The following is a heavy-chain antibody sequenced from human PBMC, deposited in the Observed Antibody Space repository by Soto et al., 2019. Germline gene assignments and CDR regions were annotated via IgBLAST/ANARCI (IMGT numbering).Heavy chain of an antibody. Sequence: EVQLLESGGGLVQPGGSLRLSCAASGFTFSSYAMSWVRQAPGKGLEWVSAISGSGGSTYYADSVKGRFTISRDNSKNTLYLQMNSMRAEDTAVYYCAKNEITFGGVIVAYYFDYWGQGTLVTVSS. V-gene: IGHV3-23*01. CDR2: ISGSGGST. CDR3: AKNEITFGGVIVAYYFDY. D-gene: IGHD3-16*02. CDR1: GFTFSSYA. J-gene: IGHJ4*02.